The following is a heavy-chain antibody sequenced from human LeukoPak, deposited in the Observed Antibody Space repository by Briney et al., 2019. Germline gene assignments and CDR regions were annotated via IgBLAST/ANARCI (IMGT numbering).Heavy chain of an antibody. V-gene: IGHV3-7*03. CDR1: GLRFSNYW. CDR2: IKHDGSEK. CDR3: ARRGILW. Sequence: GGSLRLSCEVSGLRFSNYWMSWVRQAPGKGLEWVADIKHDGSEKNYVDSVKGRFTISRDNVKNSLYLQMNSLRAEDTAVYYCARRGILWGGQGTLVTVSS. D-gene: IGHD2/OR15-2a*01. J-gene: IGHJ4*02.